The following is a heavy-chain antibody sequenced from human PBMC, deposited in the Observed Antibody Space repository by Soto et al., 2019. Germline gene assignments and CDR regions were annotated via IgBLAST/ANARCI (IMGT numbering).Heavy chain of an antibody. Sequence: QVQLVESGGGVVQPGRSLRLSCAASGFTFSSYGMHWVRQAPGKGLEWVAVISYDGSNKYYADSVKGRFTISRDNSKNTLYLQMNSLRAEDTAVYYCAKDQRNYYDSSGYLDKTLYYYYYYGMDLWGQGTTVTVSS. CDR2: ISYDGSNK. V-gene: IGHV3-30*18. J-gene: IGHJ6*02. CDR3: AKDQRNYYDSSGYLDKTLYYYYYYGMDL. CDR1: GFTFSSYG. D-gene: IGHD3-22*01.